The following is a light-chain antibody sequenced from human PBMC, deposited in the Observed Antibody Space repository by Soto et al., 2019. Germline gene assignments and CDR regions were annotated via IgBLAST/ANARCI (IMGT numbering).Light chain of an antibody. Sequence: EIVSTPPPGTLSLSPGGRATLSCSASHSFRSSYLAWYQQKPGQAPRLLIYDASSRATGIPDRFSGSGSGTDFTLTISRLEPEDFAVYYCQQYGTSPRTFGQGTKVDIK. CDR1: HSFRSSY. J-gene: IGKJ1*01. CDR2: DAS. CDR3: QQYGTSPRT. V-gene: IGKV3-20*01.